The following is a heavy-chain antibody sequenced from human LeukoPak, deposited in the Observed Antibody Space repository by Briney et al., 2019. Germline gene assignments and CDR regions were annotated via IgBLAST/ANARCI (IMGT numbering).Heavy chain of an antibody. V-gene: IGHV3-53*05. J-gene: IGHJ4*02. CDR2: IYSGGST. D-gene: IGHD3-10*01. CDR3: AKDGLWFGELCAY. Sequence: PGGSLRLSCAASGFTVSSNYMSWVRQAPGKGLKWVSVIYSGGSTYYADSVKGRFTISRDNSKNTLYLQMNSLRAEDTAVYYCAKDGLWFGELCAYWGQGTLVTVSS. CDR1: GFTVSSNY.